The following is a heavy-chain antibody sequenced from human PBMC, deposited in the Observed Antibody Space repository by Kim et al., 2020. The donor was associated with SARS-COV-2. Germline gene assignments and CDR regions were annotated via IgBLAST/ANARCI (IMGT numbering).Heavy chain of an antibody. Sequence: YRGSTYYIPSLKSRVTISVATSKNQFSLKLSSVTAADTAVYYCASSEFDYWGQGTLVTVSS. CDR3: ASSEFDY. J-gene: IGHJ4*02. CDR2: YRGST. V-gene: IGHV4-39*01.